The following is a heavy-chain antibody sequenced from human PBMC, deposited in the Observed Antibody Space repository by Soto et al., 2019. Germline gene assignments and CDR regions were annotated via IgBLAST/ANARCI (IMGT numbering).Heavy chain of an antibody. D-gene: IGHD1-26*01. V-gene: IGHV4-39*01. J-gene: IGHJ6*02. CDR1: GGSISSSSYY. CDR2: IYYSGST. CDR3: ARVAGGRIVGNYYYYGMDV. Sequence: QLQLQESGPGLVKPSETLSLTCTVSGGSISSSSYYWGWIRQPPGKGLEWIGSIYYSGSTYYNPSLKSRVTISVDTSKNQFSLKLSSVTAADTAVYYCARVAGGRIVGNYYYYGMDVWGQGTTVTVSS.